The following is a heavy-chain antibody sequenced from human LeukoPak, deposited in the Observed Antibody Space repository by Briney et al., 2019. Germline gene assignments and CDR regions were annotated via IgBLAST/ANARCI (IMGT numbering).Heavy chain of an antibody. V-gene: IGHV4-31*03. Sequence: SETLSLTCTVSGGSISSGGYYWSWIRQHPGKGLEWIGYIYYSGSTYYNPSIKSRVTISVDTSKNQFSLKLSSVTAADKAVYYCARGRRGYSYGHYYYYMDVWGKGTTVTVSS. CDR1: GGSISSGGYY. D-gene: IGHD5-18*01. J-gene: IGHJ6*03. CDR3: ARGRRGYSYGHYYYYMDV. CDR2: IYYSGST.